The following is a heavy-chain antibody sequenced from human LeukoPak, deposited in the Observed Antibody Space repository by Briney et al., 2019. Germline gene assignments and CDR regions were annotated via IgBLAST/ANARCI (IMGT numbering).Heavy chain of an antibody. CDR2: ISGSGTYI. CDR3: ARDLAYCGGDCGH. V-gene: IGHV3-21*01. Sequence: GGSLRLSCAASGFTFSSNSMNWFRQAPGKGLEWVSSISGSGTYIYYADSVKGRFTISRDNAKNSVYLQMNSLRAEDTAVYYCARDLAYCGGDCGHWGQGTLVTVSP. CDR1: GFTFSSNS. J-gene: IGHJ4*02. D-gene: IGHD2-21*01.